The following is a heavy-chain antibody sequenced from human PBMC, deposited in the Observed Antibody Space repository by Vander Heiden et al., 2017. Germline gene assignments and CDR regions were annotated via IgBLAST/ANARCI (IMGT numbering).Heavy chain of an antibody. CDR2: INHSGST. Sequence: QVQLQQWGAGLLKPSETLSLTCAVYGGSFSGYYWSWIRQPPGKGLEWIGEINHSGSTNYNPSLKSRVTISVDTSKNQFSLKLSSVTAPDTAVYYCARGPYYDSSVYYPDDAFDIWVEGTLVAVSS. CDR3: ARGPYYDSSVYYPDDAFDI. V-gene: IGHV4-34*01. J-gene: IGHJ3*02. D-gene: IGHD3-22*01. CDR1: GGSFSGYY.